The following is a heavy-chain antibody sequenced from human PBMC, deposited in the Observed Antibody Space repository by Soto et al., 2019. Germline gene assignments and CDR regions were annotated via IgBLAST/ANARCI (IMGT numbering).Heavy chain of an antibody. V-gene: IGHV3-33*01. Sequence: PGGSLRLSCAASGFTFSSYGMHWVRQAPGKGLEWVAVIWYDGSNKYYADSVKGRFTISRDNSKNTLYLQMNSLRAEDTAVYYCARSITIFGVVIGYYFDYWGQGTPVPVSS. CDR2: IWYDGSNK. CDR3: ARSITIFGVVIGYYFDY. D-gene: IGHD3-3*01. J-gene: IGHJ4*02. CDR1: GFTFSSYG.